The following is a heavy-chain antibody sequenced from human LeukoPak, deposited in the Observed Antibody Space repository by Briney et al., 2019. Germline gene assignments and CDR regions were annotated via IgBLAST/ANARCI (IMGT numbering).Heavy chain of an antibody. J-gene: IGHJ4*02. D-gene: IGHD1-14*01. CDR2: IYHSGST. Sequence: SETLSLTCAVSGGSISSGGYSWSWIRQPPGKGLEWIGYIYHSGSTYYNPSLKSRVTISVDTSKNQFSLKLSSVTAADTAVYYCAGRTPEYYFDYWGQGTLVTVSS. CDR1: GGSISSGGYS. CDR3: AGRTPEYYFDY. V-gene: IGHV4-30-2*02.